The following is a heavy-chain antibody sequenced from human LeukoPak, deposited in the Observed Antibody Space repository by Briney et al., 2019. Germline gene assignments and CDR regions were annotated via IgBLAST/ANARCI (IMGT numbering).Heavy chain of an antibody. Sequence: GSSVKVTFQATGYTFTDYYMHWVRQPPGQGLAGMGWINPNRGGTKYAQKFQGRVTMTRDTSISTAYMELSRLRSDDTAVYYCAKDTSPPDWFDPWGQGTLVTVSS. CDR2: INPNRGGT. J-gene: IGHJ5*02. CDR1: GYTFTDYY. CDR3: AKDTSPPDWFDP. V-gene: IGHV1-2*02. D-gene: IGHD2-2*01.